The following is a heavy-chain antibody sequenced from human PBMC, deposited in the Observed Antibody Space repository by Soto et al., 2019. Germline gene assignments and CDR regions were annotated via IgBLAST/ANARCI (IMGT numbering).Heavy chain of an antibody. J-gene: IGHJ4*02. V-gene: IGHV3-13*01. CDR2: IGTASDT. CDR3: ARGQEVGAHFFDS. D-gene: IGHD2-15*01. CDR1: GFTFSGFD. Sequence: GSLRLSCEASGFTFSGFDMHWVRQPTGKGLEWVSTIGTASDTYYAVSVKGRFTIPRDNAKNSLSLQMNSLRAGDTAVYFCARGQEVGAHFFDSWGQGTQVTVSS.